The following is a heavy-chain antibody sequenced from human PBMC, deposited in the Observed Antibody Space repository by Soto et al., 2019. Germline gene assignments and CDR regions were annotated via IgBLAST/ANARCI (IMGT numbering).Heavy chain of an antibody. J-gene: IGHJ6*02. CDR2: INPSGTYT. Sequence: GAPPLLLCAPSAFNSSGNYMSRIRQAPGKGLDWISYINPSGTYTHYGDSVRGRFTISRDNAENSLHLQMNSLRAEDTSLYYCSRGHHSMDFWGQGATVTVSS. V-gene: IGHV3-11*06. D-gene: IGHD5-18*01. CDR1: AFNSSGNY. CDR3: SRGHHSMDF.